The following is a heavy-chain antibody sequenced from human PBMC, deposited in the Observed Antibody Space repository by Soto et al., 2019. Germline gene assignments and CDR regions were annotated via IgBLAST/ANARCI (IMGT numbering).Heavy chain of an antibody. CDR2: VYYRGRS. V-gene: IGHV4-39*01. CDR3: VSQRTNALSQASFDY. D-gene: IGHD2-8*01. J-gene: IGHJ4*02. Sequence: SETLSLTCTVSGGSVTNSSYYWGWIRQSPGKGLEWIGSVYYRGRSYSKSSVKSRVTISVDTSKNQFSLNFNSVTASDTALYYCVSQRTNALSQASFDYWGPGALVTVCS. CDR1: GGSVTNSSYY.